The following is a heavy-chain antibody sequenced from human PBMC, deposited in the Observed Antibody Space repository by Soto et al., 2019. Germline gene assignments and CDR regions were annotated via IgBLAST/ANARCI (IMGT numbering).Heavy chain of an antibody. V-gene: IGHV3-33*01. J-gene: IGHJ3*02. D-gene: IGHD2-15*01. CDR1: GFTFSSYG. CDR3: ARDRRTPRSADAFDI. Sequence: VGSLRLSCAVSGFTFSSYGMHWVRQAPGKGLEWVAVIWYDGSNKYYADSVKGRFTISRDNSKNTLYLQMNSLRAEDTAVYYCARDRRTPRSADAFDIWGQGTMVTVSS. CDR2: IWYDGSNK.